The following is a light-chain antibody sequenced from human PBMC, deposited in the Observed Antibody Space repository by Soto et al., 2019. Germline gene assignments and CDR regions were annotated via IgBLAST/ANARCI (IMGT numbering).Light chain of an antibody. V-gene: IGLV2-11*01. CDR3: CSYAGSYTRV. J-gene: IGLJ3*02. CDR2: DVS. Sequence: QSVLTQPRSVSGSPGQSVTISCTGTSSDVGGYNYVSWYQQHPGKAPKLMIYDVSKRPSGVPDRFSGSKSGNTASLTISGLQAEDEADYYCCSYAGSYTRVFGGGTTVTVL. CDR1: SSDVGGYNY.